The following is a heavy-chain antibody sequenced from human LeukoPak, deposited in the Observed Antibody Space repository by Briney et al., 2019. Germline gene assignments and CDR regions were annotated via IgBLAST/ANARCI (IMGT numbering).Heavy chain of an antibody. CDR3: ARDPGMVATYTKDPFDY. Sequence: GGSLRLSCAASGFTFSSYSMNWVRQAPGKGLEWVSSISSSSYIYYADSVKGRFPISRDNAKNSLYLQMNSLRAEDTAVYYCARDPGMVATYTKDPFDYWGQGTLVTVSS. J-gene: IGHJ4*02. CDR2: ISSSSYI. V-gene: IGHV3-21*01. D-gene: IGHD5-12*01. CDR1: GFTFSSYS.